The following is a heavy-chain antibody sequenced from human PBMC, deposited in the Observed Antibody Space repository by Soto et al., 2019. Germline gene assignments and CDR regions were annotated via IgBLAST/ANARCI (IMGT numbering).Heavy chain of an antibody. J-gene: IGHJ4*02. D-gene: IGHD3-22*01. CDR3: ASSSGYRIFDC. CDR2: IFWDDDK. CDR1: GFSLTTSGVG. V-gene: IGHV2-5*02. Sequence: QITLKESGPTLVKPTQTLTLTCTFSGFSLTTSGVGVGWIRQPPGKALEWLAFIFWDDDKRYSPSLKSRLTLTKDTSKNQVVLTMTNMDPVDTATYYCASSSGYRIFDCWGQGTLVTVSS.